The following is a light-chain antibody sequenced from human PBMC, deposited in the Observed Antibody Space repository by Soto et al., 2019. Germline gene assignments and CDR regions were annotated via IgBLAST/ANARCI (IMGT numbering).Light chain of an antibody. CDR1: QAISNF. J-gene: IGKJ5*01. Sequence: DTQMTQSRFSRSTSRGERGNNTCRASQAISNFLAWFQQKPGNAPKSLIYAASTLQSGVPSRFSGSGSGTDFTLTISSLQPEDFATYYCQQLNSYPITFGQGTRLEIK. V-gene: IGKV1-16*01. CDR3: QQLNSYPIT. CDR2: AAS.